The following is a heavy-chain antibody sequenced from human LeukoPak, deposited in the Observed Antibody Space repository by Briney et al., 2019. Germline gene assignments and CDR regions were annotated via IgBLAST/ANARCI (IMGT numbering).Heavy chain of an antibody. J-gene: IGHJ4*02. Sequence: GGSLRLSCSTSGFTFRTYWMHWVRHAPGKGVEWVSRINSDGSSTNYADPLKGRFTISRDNAKNTLYLQMNSLRAEDTAVYYCTRAGSFRHDYWGQGTLVTVSS. CDR3: TRAGSFRHDY. CDR2: INSDGSST. CDR1: GFTFRTYW. D-gene: IGHD3-10*01. V-gene: IGHV3-74*01.